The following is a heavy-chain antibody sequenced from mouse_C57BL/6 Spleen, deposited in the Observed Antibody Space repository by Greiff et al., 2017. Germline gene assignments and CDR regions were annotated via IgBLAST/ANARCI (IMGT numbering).Heavy chain of an antibody. D-gene: IGHD1-1*01. V-gene: IGHV5-17*01. CDR2: ISSGSSTI. CDR3: ARPITTVVAKAMDY. CDR1: GFTFSDYG. Sequence: EVKLEESGGGLVKPGGSLKLSCAASGFTFSDYGMHWVRQAPETGLEWVAYISSGSSTIYYADTVKGRFTISRDNAKNTLFLQMTSLRSEDTAMYYCARPITTVVAKAMDYWGQGTSVTVSS. J-gene: IGHJ4*01.